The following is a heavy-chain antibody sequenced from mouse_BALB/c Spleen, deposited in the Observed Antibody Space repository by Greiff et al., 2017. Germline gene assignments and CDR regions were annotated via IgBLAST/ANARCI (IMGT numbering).Heavy chain of an antibody. CDR2: IRNKANGYTT. CDR1: GFTFTDYY. CDR3: ARDTDTGWFAY. D-gene: IGHD1-1*01. V-gene: IGHV7-3*02. Sequence: EVMLVESGGGLVQPGGSLRLSCATSGFTFTDYYMSWVRQPPGKALEWLGFIRNKANGYTTEYSASVKGRFTISRDNSQTILYLQMNTLRSEDSATSYCARDTDTGWFAYWGQGTLVTVSA. J-gene: IGHJ3*01.